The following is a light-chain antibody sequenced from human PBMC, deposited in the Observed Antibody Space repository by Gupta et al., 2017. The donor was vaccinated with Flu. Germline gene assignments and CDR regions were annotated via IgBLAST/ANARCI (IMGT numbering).Light chain of an antibody. CDR2: ETY. V-gene: IGKV1-5*01. J-gene: IGKJ1*01. CDR3: QQDGSSPWT. Sequence: SDLVTSVGVRVAITCLDSKNNTYWWGWYQQKPGQDPRLLIYETYNRENEVPSRFSGSGSGTDFTLTISSLETEDFAVYYCQQDGSSPWTFGQGTKVEIK. CDR1: KNNTYW.